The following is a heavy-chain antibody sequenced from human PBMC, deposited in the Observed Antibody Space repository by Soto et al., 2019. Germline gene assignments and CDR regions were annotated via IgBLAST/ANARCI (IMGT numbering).Heavy chain of an antibody. Sequence: VGSLRLSCAASGFTFSDYYMSWIRQAPGNGLEWVSYISSSGSTIYYADSVKGRFTISRDNSKNTLYLQMNSLRAEDTAVYYCARDVRYCSGGSCYPGYYYGMDVWGQGTTVTVSS. CDR3: ARDVRYCSGGSCYPGYYYGMDV. CDR2: ISSSGSTI. J-gene: IGHJ6*02. CDR1: GFTFSDYY. V-gene: IGHV3-11*04. D-gene: IGHD2-15*01.